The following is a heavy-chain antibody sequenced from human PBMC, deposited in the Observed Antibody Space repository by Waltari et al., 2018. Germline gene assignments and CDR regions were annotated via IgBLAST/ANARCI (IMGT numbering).Heavy chain of an antibody. V-gene: IGHV1-18*01. CDR2: INTKSGDT. CDR1: GYTFTSFA. D-gene: IGHD5-12*01. CDR3: ARDLYSGYDFLLPFDY. J-gene: IGHJ4*02. Sequence: QVQLVQSGGEVKKPGASVKVSCETSGYTFTSFAISWARQAPGKGLEWMGLINTKSGDTNYAQRFQGRVTMTTDTSTSTAYMELKSLTSDDTAVYYCARDLYSGYDFLLPFDYWGQGSLVTVSS.